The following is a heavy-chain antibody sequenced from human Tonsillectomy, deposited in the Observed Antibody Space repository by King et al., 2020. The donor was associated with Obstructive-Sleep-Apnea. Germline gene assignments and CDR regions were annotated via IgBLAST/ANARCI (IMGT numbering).Heavy chain of an antibody. CDR1: GFTFSDYD. D-gene: IGHD1-1*01. Sequence: VQLVESGGGVVQPGGSLRLSCEASGFTFSDYDMHWVRQVIGKGLEWVSVFGTAGETYYADSVKGRFTISRDNAKNSLYLQMNSLRAGDTAVYYCTRGGAVATSGEFAYWGQGILVTVSS. CDR2: FGTAGET. V-gene: IGHV3-13*04. J-gene: IGHJ4*02. CDR3: TRGGAVATSGEFAY.